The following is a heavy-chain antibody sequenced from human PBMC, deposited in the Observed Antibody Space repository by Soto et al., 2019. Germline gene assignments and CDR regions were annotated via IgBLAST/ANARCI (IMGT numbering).Heavy chain of an antibody. CDR1: GYTFSSYY. J-gene: IGHJ3*02. CDR3: ALLWDVAFDI. D-gene: IGHD3-10*01. CDR2: INASGGST. V-gene: IGHV1-46*01. Sequence: EAAVKVSCKASGYTFSSYYMHWVRQAPGEGREGMGIINASGGSTSYEQKFQGRVTMTRDTSTSKVYMELRSLRSEDTAVDYCALLWDVAFDIWGQGTMVTVSS.